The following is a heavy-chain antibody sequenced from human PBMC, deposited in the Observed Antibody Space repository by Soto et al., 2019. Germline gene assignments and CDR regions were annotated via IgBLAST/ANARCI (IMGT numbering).Heavy chain of an antibody. D-gene: IGHD1-26*01. J-gene: IGHJ4*02. V-gene: IGHV3-23*01. CDR1: GFTFRDHA. CDR3: VKEGKMGVEGFDF. CDR2: VRGDFVTT. Sequence: PGGSLRLSCSNSGFTFRDHAMHWVRQAPGEGLEWVSGVRGDFVTTPYADSVKGRFTTSRDNSKNTLYLQMNSLRAEDTAIYYCVKEGKMGVEGFDFWGQGTLVTVSS.